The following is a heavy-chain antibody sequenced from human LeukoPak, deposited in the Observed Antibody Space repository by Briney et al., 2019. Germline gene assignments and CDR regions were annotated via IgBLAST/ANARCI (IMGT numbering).Heavy chain of an antibody. CDR3: ARSPVAGIYFDY. CDR2: IIPIFGTA. V-gene: IGHV1-69*13. CDR1: GGTFSSYA. D-gene: IGHD6-19*01. Sequence: ASVKVSCKASGGTFSSYAISWVRQAPGQGLEWMGGIIPIFGTANYAQKFQGRVTITADESTSTAYMELSRLRSEDTALYYCARSPVAGIYFDYWGQGTLVTVSS. J-gene: IGHJ4*02.